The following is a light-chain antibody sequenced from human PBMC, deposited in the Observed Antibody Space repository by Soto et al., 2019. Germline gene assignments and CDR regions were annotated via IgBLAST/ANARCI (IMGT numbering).Light chain of an antibody. CDR3: SSSTSSYTLV. J-gene: IGLJ2*01. V-gene: IGLV2-14*01. Sequence: QSVLTQPASVSGSPGQSITISCTGTSSDIGSYNYVSWYQQRPGKAPKLMLSEVNNRPSGVSYRFSGSKSGNTASLTISGLQAEDEGDYYCSSSTSSYTLVFGGGTKLTVL. CDR1: SSDIGSYNY. CDR2: EVN.